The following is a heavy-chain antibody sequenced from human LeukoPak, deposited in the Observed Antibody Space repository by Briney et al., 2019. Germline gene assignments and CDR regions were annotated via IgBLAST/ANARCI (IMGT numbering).Heavy chain of an antibody. V-gene: IGHV4-61*02. Sequence: SQTLSLTCTVSGGSISSSSYYWSWIRQPAGKGLEWIGRLYTSGSTNYNPSLKSRVTISVDTSKTQVSLKLSSVTAADTAVYYCARGVAAAGHFDYWGQGTLVTVSS. CDR2: LYTSGST. CDR3: ARGVAAAGHFDY. J-gene: IGHJ4*02. D-gene: IGHD6-13*01. CDR1: GGSISSSSYY.